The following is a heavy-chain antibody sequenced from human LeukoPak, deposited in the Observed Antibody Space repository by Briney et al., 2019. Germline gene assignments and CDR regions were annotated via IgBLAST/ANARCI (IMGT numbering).Heavy chain of an antibody. D-gene: IGHD5-18*01. J-gene: IGHJ6*02. V-gene: IGHV1-69*06. CDR2: IIPIFGTA. CDR1: GGTFSSYA. CDR3: ARDQGLTAPPPYGLDV. Sequence: GASEKVSCKASGGTFSSYAISWVRQAPGQGLEWMGGIIPIFGTANYAQKFQGSVTITADTSTSTVYMELSSLRSEETAVYYCARDQGLTAPPPYGLDVWGQGTTVIVS.